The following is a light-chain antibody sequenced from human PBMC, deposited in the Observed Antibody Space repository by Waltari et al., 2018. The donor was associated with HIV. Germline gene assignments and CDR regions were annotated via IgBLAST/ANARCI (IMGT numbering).Light chain of an antibody. CDR1: QHIKND. V-gene: IGKV1-39*01. Sequence: DIQMTQSPSSVSADVGDRVTITCRASQHIKNDLNWYQQKPGKSPRLLIYSASGLQSGVPSTFSARGSCTEFNFTIADLQTEDSALFYCQQSHKTPLTFGGGT. CDR3: QQSHKTPLT. J-gene: IGKJ4*01. CDR2: SAS.